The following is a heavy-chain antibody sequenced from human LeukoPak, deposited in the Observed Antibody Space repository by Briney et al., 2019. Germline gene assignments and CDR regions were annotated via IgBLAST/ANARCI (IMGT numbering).Heavy chain of an antibody. CDR3: ARMGLQPGGPFDY. Sequence: SETLSLTCTVSGGSISSYYWSWIRQPPGKGLEWIGYIYYSGSTNYNPSLKSRVTISVDTSKNQFSLKLSSETAADTAVYYCARMGLQPGGPFDYWGQGTLVTVSS. V-gene: IGHV4-59*08. D-gene: IGHD5-24*01. CDR1: GGSISSYY. J-gene: IGHJ4*02. CDR2: IYYSGST.